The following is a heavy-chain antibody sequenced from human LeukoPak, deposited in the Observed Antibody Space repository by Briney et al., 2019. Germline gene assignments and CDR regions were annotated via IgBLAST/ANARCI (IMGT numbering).Heavy chain of an antibody. CDR3: ARGRDTPQLGYCSSTSCSHGADFDY. V-gene: IGHV3-33*05. CDR2: ISYDGSNK. D-gene: IGHD2-2*01. CDR1: GFTFSNYG. J-gene: IGHJ4*02. Sequence: PGGSLRLSCAASGFTFSNYGMHWVRQAPGKGLEWVAVISYDGSNKYYADSVKGRFTISRDNAKNSLYLQMNSLRAEDTAVYYCARGRDTPQLGYCSSTSCSHGADFDYWGQGTLVTVSS.